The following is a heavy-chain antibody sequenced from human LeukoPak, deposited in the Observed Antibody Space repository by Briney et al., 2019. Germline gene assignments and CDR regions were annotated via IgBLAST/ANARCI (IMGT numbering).Heavy chain of an antibody. D-gene: IGHD4-23*01. Sequence: SSETLSLTCNVSGGSISSSSYDWAWTRQPPGKGLEWIGSIYYSGSTYYNPSLKRRLTISVDTSKNQFSLNLRSVTAADTAVYYCARQGDSGGNFFDDWGEGALVTVSS. V-gene: IGHV4-39*01. J-gene: IGHJ4*02. CDR2: IYYSGST. CDR1: GGSISSSSYD. CDR3: ARQGDSGGNFFDD.